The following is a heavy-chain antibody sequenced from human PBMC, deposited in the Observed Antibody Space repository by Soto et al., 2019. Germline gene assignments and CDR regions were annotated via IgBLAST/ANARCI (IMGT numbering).Heavy chain of an antibody. CDR2: TKSKTDGGTT. V-gene: IGHV3-15*01. CDR1: VFTFSNAW. CDR3: TTDLCSTSCYQAAVGSYYYGMDV. D-gene: IGHD2-2*01. Sequence: KPWGSLRVSCAFSVFTFSNAWMNRVRQAPGKGLELSGCTKSKTDGGTTDYAPPVKGRFTISRDDSKNTLYLQMNSLKTEDTAVYYCTTDLCSTSCYQAAVGSYYYGMDVWGQGTTVTVSS. J-gene: IGHJ6*01.